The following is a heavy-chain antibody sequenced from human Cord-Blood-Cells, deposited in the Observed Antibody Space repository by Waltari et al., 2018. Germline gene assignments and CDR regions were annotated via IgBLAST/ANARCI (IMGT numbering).Heavy chain of an antibody. V-gene: IGHV4-39*01. CDR3: ARLGVPYYDFWSGYYTNNWFDP. Sequence: QLQLQESGPGLVKPSETLSLTCTVSGGSISSSSYYWGWIRQPPGKGLEWIGSIYYSGSTYYNPSLKSRVTISVDTSKNQFSLKLSSVTAADTAVYYCARLGVPYYDFWSGYYTNNWFDPWGQGTLVTVSS. D-gene: IGHD3-3*01. CDR2: IYYSGST. J-gene: IGHJ5*02. CDR1: GGSISSSSYY.